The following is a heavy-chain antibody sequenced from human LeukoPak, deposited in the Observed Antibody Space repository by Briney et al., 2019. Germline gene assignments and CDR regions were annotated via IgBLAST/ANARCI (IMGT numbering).Heavy chain of an antibody. CDR1: GFTFSSYA. D-gene: IGHD5-12*01. V-gene: IGHV3-30-3*01. J-gene: IGHJ4*02. CDR3: AKDRRGYSGYDFGGVVDY. Sequence: GGSLRLSCAASGFTFSSYAMHWVRQAPGKGLEWVAVISYDGSNKYYADSVKGRFTISRDNSKSTLYLQMNSLRAEDTAVYYCAKDRRGYSGYDFGGVVDYWGQGTLVTVSS. CDR2: ISYDGSNK.